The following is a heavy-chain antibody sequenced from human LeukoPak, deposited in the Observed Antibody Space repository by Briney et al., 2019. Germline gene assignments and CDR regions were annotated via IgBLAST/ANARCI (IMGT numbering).Heavy chain of an antibody. V-gene: IGHV3-48*02. Sequence: GGSLRLSCAASGFTFSSYSMNWVRQAPGKGLEWVSYIRSSGSPIYYADSVRGRFTISRANAKNSLYLQMNSLRDEDTAVYYCVRDPDALDFWGPATPVTVSS. CDR1: GFTFSSYS. J-gene: IGHJ4*02. CDR2: IRSSGSPI. CDR3: VRDPDALDF.